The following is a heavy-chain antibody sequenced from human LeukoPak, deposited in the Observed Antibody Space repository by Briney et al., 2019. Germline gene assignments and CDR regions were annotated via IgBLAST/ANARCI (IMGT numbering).Heavy chain of an antibody. CDR3: ARVGGDYYDSSGPIDY. CDR1: GFTFSSYE. J-gene: IGHJ4*02. Sequence: PGGSLRLSCAASGFTFSSYEINWVRQAPGKGLEWVSYISSSGSTIYYVDSVKVRFTISRDNAKNSLYLQMHSLRAEDTAVYYCARVGGDYYDSSGPIDYWGQGTLVTVSS. D-gene: IGHD3-22*01. CDR2: ISSSGSTI. V-gene: IGHV3-48*03.